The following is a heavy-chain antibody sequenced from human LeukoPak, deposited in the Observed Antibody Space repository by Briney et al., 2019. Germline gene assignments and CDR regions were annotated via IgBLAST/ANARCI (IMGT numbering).Heavy chain of an antibody. CDR1: GYSISSGSY. J-gene: IGHJ4*02. V-gene: IGHV4-38-2*01. D-gene: IGHD3-3*01. CDR2: IYHSGST. CDR3: AKRAYTFWFAD. Sequence: PSGTLSLTCDVSGYSISSGSYWGWIRQPPGKGLEWIGSIYHSGSTYYTPSLKSRVTISLDTSKNQFSLKVTSVTAADTATYCAAKRAYTFWFADWGQGTLVTVSS.